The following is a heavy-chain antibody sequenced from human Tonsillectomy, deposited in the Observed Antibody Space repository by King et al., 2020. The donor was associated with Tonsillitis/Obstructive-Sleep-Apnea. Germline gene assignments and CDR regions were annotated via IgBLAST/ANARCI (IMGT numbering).Heavy chain of an antibody. CDR2: IDHSGST. D-gene: IGHD3-3*01. CDR1: GGSFSGYY. CDR3: AREITTDAFDI. V-gene: IGHV4-34*01. Sequence: VQLQQWGTELLKPSETLSLTCAVYGGSFSGYYWSWIRQPPGKGLEWIGEIDHSGSTNYNPPLKSRVTISVDTSKNQFSLKLSSVTAADTAVYYCAREITTDAFDIWGQGTMVTVSS. J-gene: IGHJ3*02.